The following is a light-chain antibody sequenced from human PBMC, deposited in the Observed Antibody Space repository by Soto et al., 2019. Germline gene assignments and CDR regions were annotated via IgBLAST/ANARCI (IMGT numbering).Light chain of an antibody. CDR2: DVS. V-gene: IGLV2-14*01. CDR1: SSDVGGYNY. Sequence: QSVLTQPASVSGSPGQSITISCTGTSSDVGGYNYVSWYQQHPGKAPKVMIYDVSNRPSGVSNRFSGSKSGNTASLTISGLQAGDEADYYCSSYTSTSTPYVFGTGTKLTVL. J-gene: IGLJ1*01. CDR3: SSYTSTSTPYV.